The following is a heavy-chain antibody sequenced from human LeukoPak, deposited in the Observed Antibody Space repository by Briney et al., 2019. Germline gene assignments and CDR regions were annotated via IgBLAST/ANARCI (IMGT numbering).Heavy chain of an antibody. J-gene: IGHJ3*02. Sequence: ASVKVSCKASGYTFTSYGISWVRQAPGQGLEWMGWISAYNGNTNYAQKLQGRVTMTTDTSTSTAYMELRSLRSDDTAVYYCARVEHLPRRYILEWLPTLDAFDIWGQGTMVTVSS. CDR2: ISAYNGNT. V-gene: IGHV1-18*01. D-gene: IGHD3-3*01. CDR1: GYTFTSYG. CDR3: ARVEHLPRRYILEWLPTLDAFDI.